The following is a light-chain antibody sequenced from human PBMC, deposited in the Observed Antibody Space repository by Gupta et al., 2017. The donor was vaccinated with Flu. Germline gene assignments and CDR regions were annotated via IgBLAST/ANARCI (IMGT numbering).Light chain of an antibody. CDR1: SPNIGSHT. Sequence: QSVLPQPLSASGTPGQRVTISCYGSSPNIGSHTVSWYQHLPGTAPKLLIFGTKQRSSPVPDRFSGSKSGTSASLAISGLQSEDEADYYCAAWDDSMWDDSVSGPKVFGGGTKLTVL. CDR2: GTK. J-gene: IGLJ3*02. CDR3: AAWDDSMWDDSVSGPKV. V-gene: IGLV1-44*01.